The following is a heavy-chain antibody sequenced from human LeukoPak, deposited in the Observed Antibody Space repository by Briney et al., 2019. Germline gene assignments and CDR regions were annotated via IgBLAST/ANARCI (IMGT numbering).Heavy chain of an antibody. D-gene: IGHD3-10*01. V-gene: IGHV1-2*02. Sequence: ASLKVSCKASGYTFTGYYMHWVRQAPGQGLEWMGWINPNSGGTNYAQKFQGRVTVTRDTSISTAYMQLSRLRSDDTAVYYCARDEMDYYGSGSYYYDYWGQGTLVTVSS. CDR2: INPNSGGT. CDR1: GYTFTGYY. CDR3: ARDEMDYYGSGSYYYDY. J-gene: IGHJ4*02.